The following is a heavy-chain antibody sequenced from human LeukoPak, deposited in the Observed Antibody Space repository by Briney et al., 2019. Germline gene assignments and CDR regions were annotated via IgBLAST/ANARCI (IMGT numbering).Heavy chain of an antibody. CDR1: GFTFSSYG. CDR3: VRDLGGRSGH. V-gene: IGHV3-23*01. CDR2: ISDSGGRT. J-gene: IGHJ4*02. Sequence: GGSLRLSCAASGFTFSSYGMSWVRQAPGKGLEWVSSISDSGGRTYYADSVKGRFTISRDNSKNTLYLQMNSLRAEDTAVYYCVRDLGGRSGHWGQGTLVTVSS. D-gene: IGHD1-26*01.